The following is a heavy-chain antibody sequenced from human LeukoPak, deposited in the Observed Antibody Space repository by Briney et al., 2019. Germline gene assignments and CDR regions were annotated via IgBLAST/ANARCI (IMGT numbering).Heavy chain of an antibody. D-gene: IGHD3-3*01. CDR2: IIPIFGTA. Sequence: SVKVSCKASGYTFISYGISWVRQAPGQGLEWMGGIIPIFGTANYAQKFQGRVTITTDESTSTAYMELSSLRSEDTAVYYCARGVFLEWPGPRDAFDIWGQGTMVTVSS. V-gene: IGHV1-69*05. CDR3: ARGVFLEWPGPRDAFDI. CDR1: GYTFISYG. J-gene: IGHJ3*02.